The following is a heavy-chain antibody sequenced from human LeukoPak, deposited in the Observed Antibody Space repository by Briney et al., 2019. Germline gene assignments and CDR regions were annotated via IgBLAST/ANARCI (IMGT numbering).Heavy chain of an antibody. D-gene: IGHD2-15*01. Sequence: SETLSLTCTVSGGSISSSSYYWGWIRQPPGKGLEWIGSIYYSGSTYYNPSLKSRVTISVDTSKNQFSLKLSSVTAADTAVYYCARGGGSPSGLFDPWGQGTLVTVSS. V-gene: IGHV4-39*01. CDR1: GGSISSSSYY. CDR3: ARGGGSPSGLFDP. CDR2: IYYSGST. J-gene: IGHJ5*02.